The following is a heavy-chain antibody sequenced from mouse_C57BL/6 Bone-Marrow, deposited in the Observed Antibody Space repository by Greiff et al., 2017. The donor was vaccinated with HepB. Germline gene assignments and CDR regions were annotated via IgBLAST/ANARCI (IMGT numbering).Heavy chain of an antibody. CDR1: GFSLTSYG. V-gene: IGHV2-2*01. D-gene: IGHD1-1*01. CDR2: IWSGGST. J-gene: IGHJ4*01. CDR3: ARNPNYYGSSYPYYAMDY. Sequence: VQLVESGPGLVQPSQSLSITCTVSGFSLTSYGVHWVRQSPGKGLEWLGVIWSGGSTDYNAAFISRLSISKDNSKSQVFFKMNSLQADDTAIYYCARNPNYYGSSYPYYAMDYWGQGTSVTVSS.